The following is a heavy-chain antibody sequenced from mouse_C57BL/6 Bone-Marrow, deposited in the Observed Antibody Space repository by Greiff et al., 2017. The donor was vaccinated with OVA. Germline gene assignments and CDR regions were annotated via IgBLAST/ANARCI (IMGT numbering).Heavy chain of an antibody. CDR3: ARDAYYGSSYAMDY. CDR1: GFTFSDFY. V-gene: IGHV7-1*01. Sequence: EVKLVESGGGLVQSGRSLRLSCAPSGFTFSDFYMEWVRQAPGKGLEWIAASRNKANDYTTEYSASVKGRFIVSRDTSQSILYLQMNALRAEDTAIYYCARDAYYGSSYAMDYWGQGTSVTVSS. CDR2: SRNKANDYTT. J-gene: IGHJ4*01. D-gene: IGHD1-1*01.